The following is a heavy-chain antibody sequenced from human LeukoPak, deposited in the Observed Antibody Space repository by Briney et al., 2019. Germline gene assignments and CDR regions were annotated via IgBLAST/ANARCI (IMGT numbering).Heavy chain of an antibody. Sequence: GASVKLSCKASGYTFTSYAMNWVRQAPGQGLEWMGWINTNTGNPTYAQGFTGRFVFSLDTSVSTAYLQISSLKAEDTAVYYCARGYSGYDLLYWGYWGQGTLVTVSS. D-gene: IGHD5-12*01. CDR3: ARGYSGYDLLYWGY. CDR2: INTNTGNP. V-gene: IGHV7-4-1*02. CDR1: GYTFTSYA. J-gene: IGHJ4*02.